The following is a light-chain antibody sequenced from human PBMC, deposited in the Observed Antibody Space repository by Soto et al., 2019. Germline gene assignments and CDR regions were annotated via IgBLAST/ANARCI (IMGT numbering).Light chain of an antibody. CDR3: QQYNSYPYT. V-gene: IGKV1-5*03. CDR2: KAS. CDR1: QSISSL. Sequence: DIQMTQSPSTLSASVGDRVTITCRASQSISSLLAWYKQTPGKAPNLLIYKASSLDNGVPSRCSGSGSGTEFTLTISSLQPDDFATYYCQQYNSYPYTFGQGTKLEI. J-gene: IGKJ2*01.